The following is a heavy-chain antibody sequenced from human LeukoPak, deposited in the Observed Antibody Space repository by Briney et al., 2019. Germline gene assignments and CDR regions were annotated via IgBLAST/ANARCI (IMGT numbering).Heavy chain of an antibody. V-gene: IGHV3-23*01. J-gene: IGHJ4*02. CDR1: GFTFSSYA. CDR3: AKDPRYYDFWRSPFDY. D-gene: IGHD3-3*01. CDR2: ISGSGGST. Sequence: GGSLRLSCAASGFTFSSYAMSWVRQAPGNGLEWVSAISGSGGSTYYADSVKGRFTISRDNSKNTLYLQMNSLRAEDTAVYYCAKDPRYYDFWRSPFDYWGQGTLVTVSS.